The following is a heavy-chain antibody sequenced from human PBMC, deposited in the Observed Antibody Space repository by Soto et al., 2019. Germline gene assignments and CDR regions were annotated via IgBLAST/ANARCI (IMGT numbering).Heavy chain of an antibody. CDR1: GYTFTSYT. CDR2: INTANGQT. CDR3: ARDQGGFHHGGEQRYWFDP. Sequence: QVQLVQSGAEEKEPGASLKISCTASGYTFTSYTLHWVRQAPGQRLEWMGCINTANGQTMYSQKVQGRVTLTRDTDATTGYMEMSSLTSADTALYYCARDQGGFHHGGEQRYWFDPWGQGPLVTVFS. J-gene: IGHJ5*02. D-gene: IGHD3-16*01. V-gene: IGHV1-3*05.